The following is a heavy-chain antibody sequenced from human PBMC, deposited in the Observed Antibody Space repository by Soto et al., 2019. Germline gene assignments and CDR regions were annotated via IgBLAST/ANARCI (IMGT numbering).Heavy chain of an antibody. CDR3: ARDLFCSSCRSYYYYGMDV. J-gene: IGHJ6*02. D-gene: IGHD6-13*01. Sequence: GGSLRLSCAASGFTFSSYSMNWVRQAPGKGLEWVSSISSSSSYIYYADSVKGRFTISRDNAKNSLYLQMNSLRAEDTAVYYRARDLFCSSCRSYYYYGMDVWGQGTTVTVSS. V-gene: IGHV3-21*01. CDR2: ISSSSSYI. CDR1: GFTFSSYS.